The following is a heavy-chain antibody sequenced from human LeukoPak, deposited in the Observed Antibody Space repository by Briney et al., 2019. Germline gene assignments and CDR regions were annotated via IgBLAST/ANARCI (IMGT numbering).Heavy chain of an antibody. D-gene: IGHD4-17*01. V-gene: IGHV3-33*01. CDR3: ARDNGDSLVDI. CDR2: IWYDGSNK. CDR1: GFTFSSCG. Sequence: GVCLRLSCAASGFTFSSCGMHWVRQAPGKGLEWVAVIWYDGSNKYYADSVKGRFTISRDNSKNTLYLQMNSLRAEDTAVYYCARDNGDSLVDIWGQGTMVTVPS. J-gene: IGHJ3*02.